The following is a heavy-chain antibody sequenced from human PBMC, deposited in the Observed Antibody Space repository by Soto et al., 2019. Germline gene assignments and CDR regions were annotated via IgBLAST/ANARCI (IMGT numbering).Heavy chain of an antibody. V-gene: IGHV3-23*01. CDR3: ARGMYNSGWYDAY. D-gene: IGHD6-19*01. Sequence: EVQLLESGGGLVQPGGSLRLSCAASGFTFSSSAMSWVRQAPGQGLEWVSAISGSGGSTYYADSVKGRFSISRDNSKNTLYLQMYSLRAEDTAVYYCARGMYNSGWYDAYWGQGTLVTVSS. J-gene: IGHJ4*02. CDR1: GFTFSSSA. CDR2: ISGSGGST.